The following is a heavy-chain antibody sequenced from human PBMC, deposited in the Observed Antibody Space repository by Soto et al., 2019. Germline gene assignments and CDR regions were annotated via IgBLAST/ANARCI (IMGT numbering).Heavy chain of an antibody. D-gene: IGHD3-10*01. CDR1: GGSFSGYY. CDR2: INHSGST. J-gene: IGHJ5*02. CDR3: ARGLRITMVRGVMGSWFDP. V-gene: IGHV4-34*01. Sequence: SETLSLTCAVYGGSFSGYYWSWIRQPPGKGLEWIGEINHSGSTNYNPSLKSRVTISVDTSKNQFSLKLSSVTAADTAVYYCARGLRITMVRGVMGSWFDPWGQGTLVTVSS.